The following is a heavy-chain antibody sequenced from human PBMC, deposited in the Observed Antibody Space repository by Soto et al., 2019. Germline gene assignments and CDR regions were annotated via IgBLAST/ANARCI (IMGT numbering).Heavy chain of an antibody. CDR2: IDPSGGGT. D-gene: IGHD5-18*01. V-gene: IGHV1-46*01. J-gene: IGHJ4*02. Sequence: ASVKVSCKASGYTFTSYYMHWVRQAPGQGLEWMGIIDPSGGGTSYAQKFQGRLTMTRDTSTSTVYMELSSLRSEDTAVYYCARLSWIQLEYYFDYWGQGTLVTVSS. CDR1: GYTFTSYY. CDR3: ARLSWIQLEYYFDY.